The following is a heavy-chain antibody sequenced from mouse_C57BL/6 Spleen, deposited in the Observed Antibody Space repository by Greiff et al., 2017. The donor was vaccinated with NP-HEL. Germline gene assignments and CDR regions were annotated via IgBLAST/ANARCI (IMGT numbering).Heavy chain of an antibody. CDR1: GYTFTSYW. V-gene: IGHV1-55*01. CDR3: ARSGVYYDYDGRYYAMDY. CDR2: IYPGSGST. Sequence: QVQLQQPGAELVKPGASVKMSCKASGYTFTSYWITWVKQRPGQGLEWIGDIYPGSGSTNYNEKFKSKATLTVDTSSSTAYMQLSSLTSEDSAVYYCARSGVYYDYDGRYYAMDYWGQGTSVTVSS. J-gene: IGHJ4*01. D-gene: IGHD2-4*01.